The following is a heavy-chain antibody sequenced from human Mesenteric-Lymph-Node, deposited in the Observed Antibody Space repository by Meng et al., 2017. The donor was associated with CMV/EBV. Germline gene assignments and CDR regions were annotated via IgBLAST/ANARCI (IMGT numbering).Heavy chain of an antibody. CDR2: ISSSSSYI. Sequence: ETLSLTCAASGFIVNIYVTHWVRQAPGKGLEWVSSISSSSSYIYYADSVKGRFTISRDNAKNSLYLQMNSLRAEDTAVYYCAKNLFPSFGSKSLWGQGTLVTVSS. CDR1: GFIVNIYV. D-gene: IGHD6-13*01. V-gene: IGHV3-21*01. CDR3: AKNLFPSFGSKSL. J-gene: IGHJ4*02.